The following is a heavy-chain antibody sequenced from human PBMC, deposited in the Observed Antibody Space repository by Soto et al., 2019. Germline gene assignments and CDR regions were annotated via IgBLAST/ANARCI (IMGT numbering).Heavy chain of an antibody. V-gene: IGHV3-33*01. D-gene: IGHD6-19*01. CDR1: GFTFSNYG. Sequence: QVQLVESGGGVVQAGRSLRLSCAASGFTFSNYGMHWARQAPGKGLEWVALIWYDGSNDRYADSVKGRFTISRDNFKNILYLQMNSLRAVDTAVYYCARVAVAGTWWFDPWGQGTLVTVSS. CDR2: IWYDGSND. CDR3: ARVAVAGTWWFDP. J-gene: IGHJ5*02.